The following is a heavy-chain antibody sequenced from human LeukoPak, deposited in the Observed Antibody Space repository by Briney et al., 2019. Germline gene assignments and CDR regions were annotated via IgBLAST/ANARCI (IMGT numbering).Heavy chain of an antibody. V-gene: IGHV4-31*03. D-gene: IGHD3-22*01. CDR1: GGSISSGGYY. CDR3: ARDQDSSGYSDY. J-gene: IGHJ4*02. Sequence: SGTLSLTCTVSGGSISSGGYYWSWIRQHPGKGLEWIGYIYYSGSTYYNPSLKSRVTISVDTSKNQFSLKLSSVTAADTAVYYCARDQDSSGYSDYWGQGTLVTVSS. CDR2: IYYSGST.